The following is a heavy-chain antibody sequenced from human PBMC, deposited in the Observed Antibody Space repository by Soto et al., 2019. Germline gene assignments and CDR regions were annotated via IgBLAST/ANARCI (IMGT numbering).Heavy chain of an antibody. J-gene: IGHJ4*02. CDR3: ARSRNGAVPDSINF. D-gene: IGHD2-8*01. V-gene: IGHV3-30-3*01. CDR2: ISRDGSSK. Sequence: LRLSCAASGFTFSRYAMHWVRQAPGEGLEWVAVISRDGSSKYYGDSVKGRFTVSRDNSNNTLYLSMTSLRPDDTAVFYCARSRNGAVPDSINFWGQGTQVTVSS. CDR1: GFTFSRYA.